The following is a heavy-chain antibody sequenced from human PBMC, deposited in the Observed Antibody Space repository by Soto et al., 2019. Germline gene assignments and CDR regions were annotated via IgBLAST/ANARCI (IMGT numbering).Heavy chain of an antibody. Sequence: SETLSLTCAVYGGSFSGYYWSWIRQPPGKGLEWIGEINHSGSTNYNPSLKSRVTISVDTSKNQFSLKLSSVTAADTAVYYCARVRGDYSFFAFDIWGQGTMVTVSS. J-gene: IGHJ3*02. CDR1: GGSFSGYY. CDR2: INHSGST. D-gene: IGHD4-17*01. V-gene: IGHV4-34*01. CDR3: ARVRGDYSFFAFDI.